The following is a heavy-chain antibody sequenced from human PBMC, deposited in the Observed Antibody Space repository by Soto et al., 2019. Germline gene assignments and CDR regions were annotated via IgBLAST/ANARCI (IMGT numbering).Heavy chain of an antibody. V-gene: IGHV4-4*07. CDR3: ARWGRYYDSSGYWYFDY. D-gene: IGHD3-22*01. J-gene: IGHJ4*02. CDR2: IYTSGST. CDR1: GGSISSYY. Sequence: QVQLQESGPGLVKPSETLSLTCTVSGGSISSYYWSWIRQPVGKGLEWIGRIYTSGSTNYNPSLKSRVTMSVDTSKNQFSLKLSSVTAADTAVYYCARWGRYYDSSGYWYFDYWGQGTLVTVSS.